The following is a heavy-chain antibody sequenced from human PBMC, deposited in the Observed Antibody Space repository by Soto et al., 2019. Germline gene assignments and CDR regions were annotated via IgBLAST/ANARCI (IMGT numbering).Heavy chain of an antibody. CDR1: GGSISSGGYY. Sequence: PSETLSLTCTVSGGSISSGGYYWSWIRQHPGKGLEWIGYIYYSGSTYYNPSLRSRVTISVDTSKNHFSLKVSSVTVADTAVYYCARLGGYCSSTGCYGYYALDVWGQGTTVTVSS. J-gene: IGHJ6*02. D-gene: IGHD2-2*01. CDR2: IYYSGST. CDR3: ARLGGYCSSTGCYGYYALDV. V-gene: IGHV4-31*03.